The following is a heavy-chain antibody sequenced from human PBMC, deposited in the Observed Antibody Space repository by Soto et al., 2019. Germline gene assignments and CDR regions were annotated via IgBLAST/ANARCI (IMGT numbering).Heavy chain of an antibody. Sequence: QVQLVQSGAEVKKPGTSVKVSCKASGYSFATYAIHWVRQAPGQGLEWMGWINPATGNTEYSDKFQDRVTVTRDTSATTAYMELRGMRSEDTAVYYCARRYKSAGWLEPWGQGTLVTVSS. D-gene: IGHD1-1*01. CDR3: ARRYKSAGWLEP. J-gene: IGHJ5*02. CDR1: GYSFATYA. V-gene: IGHV1-3*01. CDR2: INPATGNT.